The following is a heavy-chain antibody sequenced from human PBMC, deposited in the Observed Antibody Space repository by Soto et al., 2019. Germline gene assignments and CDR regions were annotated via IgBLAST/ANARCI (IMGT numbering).Heavy chain of an antibody. CDR3: AIDADYYDSSGYDPAFDI. CDR1: GGTFSSYA. D-gene: IGHD3-22*01. J-gene: IGHJ3*02. CDR2: IIPYPGTA. Sequence: TVKVSCKASGGTFSSYAISWVRQAPGQGLEWMGGIIPYPGTANYAQKFQGRVMMTAHTSTSTAYMELRSLRSDDTAVYYCAIDADYYDSSGYDPAFDIWGQGTMVTVSS. V-gene: IGHV1-69*10.